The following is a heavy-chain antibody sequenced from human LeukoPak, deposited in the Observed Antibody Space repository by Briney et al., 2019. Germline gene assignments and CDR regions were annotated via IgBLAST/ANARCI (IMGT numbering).Heavy chain of an antibody. Sequence: ASMKVSCKASGYTFTSYDINWVRQATGQGLEWMGWMNPNSGNTGYAQKFQGRVTMTRNTSISTAYMELSSLRSEDTAVYYCARDGHHSSSSYYYGMDVWGQGTSVTVSS. V-gene: IGHV1-8*01. CDR1: GYTFTSYD. CDR2: MNPNSGNT. J-gene: IGHJ6*02. D-gene: IGHD6-6*01. CDR3: ARDGHHSSSSYYYGMDV.